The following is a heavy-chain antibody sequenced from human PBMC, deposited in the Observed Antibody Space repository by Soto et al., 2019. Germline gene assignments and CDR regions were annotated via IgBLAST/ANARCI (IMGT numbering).Heavy chain of an antibody. V-gene: IGHV4-4*02. CDR3: ARVRMEYYNSGRVEH. D-gene: IGHD3-10*01. CDR1: GGSISSSNW. Sequence: PSDTLSLTCAVSGGSISSSNWWSWVRQPPGKGLEWIGEIYHSGSTNYNPSLKSRVTMSVDRSRNHFSLKLNSVTAADTAVYYCARVRMEYYNSGRVEHWGQGTRVS. CDR2: IYHSGST. J-gene: IGHJ4*02.